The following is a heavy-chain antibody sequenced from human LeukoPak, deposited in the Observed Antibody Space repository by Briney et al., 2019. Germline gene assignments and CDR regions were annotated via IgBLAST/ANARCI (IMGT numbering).Heavy chain of an antibody. J-gene: IGHJ5*02. Sequence: GGPLRLSCAASGFTFSSNYMSWVRQAPGKGLEWVSVIYSGGSTYYADSVKDRFTISRDNSKNTLYLQMNSLRAEDTAVYYCARTMVRDLMVGWFDPWGQGTLVTVSS. CDR3: ARTMVRDLMVGWFDP. CDR1: GFTFSSNY. CDR2: IYSGGST. V-gene: IGHV3-53*01. D-gene: IGHD3-10*01.